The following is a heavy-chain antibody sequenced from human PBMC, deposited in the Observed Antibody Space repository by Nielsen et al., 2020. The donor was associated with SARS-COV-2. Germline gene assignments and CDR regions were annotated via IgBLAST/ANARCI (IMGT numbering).Heavy chain of an antibody. J-gene: IGHJ6*02. V-gene: IGHV4-39*01. CDR2: IYFSGKT. CDR3: ARRTFHYHGMDV. CDR1: GGSISNSRNY. Sequence: GSLRLSCSVSGGSISNSRNYWGWIRQPPGKGLEWIGDIYFSGKTYYAPSLKSRVIISVVTSQNQVSLKLRSVSAADTAVYYCARRTFHYHGMDVWGQGTSVTVSS.